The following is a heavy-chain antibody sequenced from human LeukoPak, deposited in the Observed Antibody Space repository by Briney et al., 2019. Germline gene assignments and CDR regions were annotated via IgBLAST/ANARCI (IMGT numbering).Heavy chain of an antibody. D-gene: IGHD3-22*01. CDR3: ARVTHSNPWLLLPGDREDPSDY. CDR1: GYTFTSYD. CDR2: MNPNSGIT. Sequence: ASVKVSCKASGYTFTSYDINWVRQATGQGLEWMGWMNPNSGITGYAQKFQGRVTMTRNTSISTAYMELSSLRSEDTAVYYCARVTHSNPWLLLPGDREDPSDYWGQGTLVTVSS. J-gene: IGHJ4*02. V-gene: IGHV1-8*01.